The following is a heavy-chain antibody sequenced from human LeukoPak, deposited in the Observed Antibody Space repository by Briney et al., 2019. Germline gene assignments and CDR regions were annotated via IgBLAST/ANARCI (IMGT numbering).Heavy chain of an antibody. CDR1: GGSISSGDYY. V-gene: IGHV4-30-4*08. D-gene: IGHD1-26*01. CDR3: ARESVGYFDY. J-gene: IGHJ4*02. Sequence: SQTLSLTCTVSGGSISSGDYYWSWIRQPPGKGLEWIGEINHSGNTNYNPSLKSRITISVDTPKNQFSLKVASVTAADTAVYYCARESVGYFDYWGQGTLVTVSS. CDR2: INHSGNT.